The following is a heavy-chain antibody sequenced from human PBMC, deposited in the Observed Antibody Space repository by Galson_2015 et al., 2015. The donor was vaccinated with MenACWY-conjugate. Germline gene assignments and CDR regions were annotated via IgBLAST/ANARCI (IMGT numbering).Heavy chain of an antibody. CDR1: GYGFTTYA. CDR2: INTDTGKP. CDR3: ARNTGGYCSGGSCYWGS. Sequence: SVKVSCKASGYGFTTYAMIWVRQAPGQGLEWMGWINTDTGKPTYAQGFTGRFVFSLDTSVSTAYLQINDLKAEDTAVYFCARNTGGYCSGGSCYWGSWGQGTLVIVSS. V-gene: IGHV7-4-1*02. D-gene: IGHD2-15*01. J-gene: IGHJ5*02.